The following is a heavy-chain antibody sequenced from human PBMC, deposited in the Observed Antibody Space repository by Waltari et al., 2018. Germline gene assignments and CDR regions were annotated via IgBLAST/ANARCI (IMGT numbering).Heavy chain of an antibody. CDR3: PRSPAGYSRSDY. Sequence: EVRLEESGGGLVQPGGSLRLSCAASGFAFSSYWMHWVRQAPGKGLVWVSRIDEDGGGTTYADSVRGRFTISRDNAKNTVYLEMNSLRAEDTAVYYCPRSPAGYSRSDYWGQGTLVTVSS. J-gene: IGHJ4*02. CDR1: GFAFSSYW. D-gene: IGHD5-18*01. CDR2: IDEDGGGT. V-gene: IGHV3-74*01.